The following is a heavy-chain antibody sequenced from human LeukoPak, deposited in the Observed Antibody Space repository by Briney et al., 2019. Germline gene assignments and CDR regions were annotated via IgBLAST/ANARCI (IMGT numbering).Heavy chain of an antibody. CDR3: ARVVVGIQLWSPDY. V-gene: IGHV1-18*04. CDR1: GYIFTRYQ. D-gene: IGHD5-18*01. Sequence: GASVKVSCKASGYIFTRYQMQWVRQAPGQGLEWMGWISAYNGNTNYAQKLQGRVTMTTDTSTSTAYMELRSLRSDDTAVYYCARVVVGIQLWSPDYWGQGTLVTVSS. CDR2: ISAYNGNT. J-gene: IGHJ4*02.